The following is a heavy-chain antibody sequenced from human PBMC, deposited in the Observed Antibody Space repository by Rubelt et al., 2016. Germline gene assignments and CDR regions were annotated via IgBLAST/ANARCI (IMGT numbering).Heavy chain of an antibody. D-gene: IGHD2-8*01. CDR1: GYTFTSYA. CDR2: INAGNGNT. J-gene: IGHJ4*02. CDR3: ARAQRIRLLMVYAPTFDY. V-gene: IGHV1-3*01. Sequence: SGAEVKKPGASVKVSCKASGYTFTSYAMHWVRQAPGQRLEWMGWINAGNGNTKYSQKFQGRVTITRDTSASTAYMELSSLRSEDTAVYYCARAQRIRLLMVYAPTFDYWGQGTLVTVSS.